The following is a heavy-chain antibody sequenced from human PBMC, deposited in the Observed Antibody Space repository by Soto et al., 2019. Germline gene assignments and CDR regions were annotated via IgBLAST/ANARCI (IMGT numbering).Heavy chain of an antibody. J-gene: IGHJ5*02. V-gene: IGHV4-31*03. CDR1: GASIASGGHY. Sequence: QVQLQESGPGLVKPSQTLSLTCSVSGASIASGGHYWTWIRQHPGKGLEWVGHINDRGTTHYNPSLRSRVTIVMDTSKSHFSLYLASVTAADTAVYFCAREAFDGGYTSGWFDPWGQGHLVTVSS. CDR3: AREAFDGGYTSGWFDP. CDR2: INDRGTT. D-gene: IGHD4-17*01.